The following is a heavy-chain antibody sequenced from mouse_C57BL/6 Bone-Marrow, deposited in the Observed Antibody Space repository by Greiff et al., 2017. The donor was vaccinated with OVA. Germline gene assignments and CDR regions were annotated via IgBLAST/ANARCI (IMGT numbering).Heavy chain of an antibody. D-gene: IGHD1-1*01. V-gene: IGHV1-78*01. CDR1: GYTFTDHT. J-gene: IGHJ4*01. Sequence: QVQLQQSDAELVKPGASVKISCKVSGYTFTDHTIHWMKQRPEQGLEWIGYIYPRDGSTKYNEKFKGKATLTADKSSSAAYMQLNSLTSEDSAVYFCARSYYGSSFYYAMDYWGQGTSVTVSS. CDR2: IYPRDGST. CDR3: ARSYYGSSFYYAMDY.